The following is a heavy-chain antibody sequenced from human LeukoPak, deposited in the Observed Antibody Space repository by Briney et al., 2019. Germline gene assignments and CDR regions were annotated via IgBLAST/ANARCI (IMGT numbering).Heavy chain of an antibody. V-gene: IGHV3-7*01. J-gene: IGHJ4*02. CDR3: ARDGGLNTIFDY. CDR1: GFTFRNYW. Sequence: PGGSLRLSCAASGFTFRNYWMGWVRQAPGKGLEWVANTKPDGRAEYYADSVRGRFTTSRDNANNLLYLQMNRLRAEDTAVYYCARDGGLNTIFDYWGQETLVTVSS. D-gene: IGHD2-15*01. CDR2: TKPDGRAE.